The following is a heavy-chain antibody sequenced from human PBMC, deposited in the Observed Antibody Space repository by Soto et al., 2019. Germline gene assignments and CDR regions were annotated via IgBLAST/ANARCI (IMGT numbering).Heavy chain of an antibody. D-gene: IGHD1-1*01. CDR2: ISSSSSYI. CDR3: ARAQAVPYFDY. J-gene: IGHJ4*02. V-gene: IGHV3-21*01. CDR1: GFTFSSYS. Sequence: EVQLVESGGGLVKPGGSLRLSCAASGFTFSSYSMNWVRQAPGKGLEWVSSISSSSSYIYYADSVKGRFTISRDNAKNSLYLQRNSLRAEDTAVYYCARAQAVPYFDYWGQGTLVTVSS.